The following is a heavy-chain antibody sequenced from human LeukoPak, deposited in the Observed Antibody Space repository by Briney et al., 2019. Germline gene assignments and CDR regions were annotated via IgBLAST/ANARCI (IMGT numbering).Heavy chain of an antibody. CDR3: ARVSWPPGTSWYYFDY. CDR1: GYTFTSYA. Sequence: ASVKVSCKASGYTFTSYAMNWVRQAPGQGLEWMGWINTNTGNPTYAQGFTGRFVFSLDTSVSTAYLQISSLKAEDTAVYYCARVSWPPGTSWYYFDYWGQGILVTVSS. D-gene: IGHD3/OR15-3a*01. CDR2: INTNTGNP. V-gene: IGHV7-4-1*02. J-gene: IGHJ4*02.